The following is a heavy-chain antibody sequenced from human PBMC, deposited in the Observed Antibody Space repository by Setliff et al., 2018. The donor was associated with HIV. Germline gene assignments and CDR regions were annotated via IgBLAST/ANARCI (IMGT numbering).Heavy chain of an antibody. V-gene: IGHV1-69*05. D-gene: IGHD6-13*01. Sequence: SVKVSCKASGGTFSSYAISWVRQAPGQGLEWMGGIIPIFGTANYAQKVQGRVTMTTDTSTSTAYMELRSLISDDTAVYYCTKDGPAAGFRAFDIWGQGTMVTVSS. J-gene: IGHJ3*02. CDR1: GGTFSSYA. CDR3: TKDGPAAGFRAFDI. CDR2: IIPIFGTA.